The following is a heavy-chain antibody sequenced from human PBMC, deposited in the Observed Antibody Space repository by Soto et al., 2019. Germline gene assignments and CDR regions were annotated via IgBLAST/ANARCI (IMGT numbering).Heavy chain of an antibody. V-gene: IGHV4-59*01. CDR2: IYYSGST. D-gene: IGHD6-19*01. Sequence: SETLSLTCTVSGGSISSYYWSWIRQPPGKGLEWIGYIYYSGSTNYNPSLKGRVTISVDTSKNQFSLKLSSVTAADTAVYYCARSFRIEVAGRWFDPWGQGTLVTVSS. J-gene: IGHJ5*02. CDR1: GGSISSYY. CDR3: ARSFRIEVAGRWFDP.